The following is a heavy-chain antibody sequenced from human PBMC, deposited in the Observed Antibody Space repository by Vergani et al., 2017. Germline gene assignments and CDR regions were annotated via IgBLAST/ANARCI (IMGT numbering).Heavy chain of an antibody. CDR1: GGSISSYY. D-gene: IGHD3-10*01. CDR3: ARAKSGSGSGLDY. J-gene: IGHJ4*02. Sequence: QVQLQESGPGLVKPSETLSLTCTVSGGSISSYYWSWIRQPPGQGLEWIGYIYYSGSTNYNPSLKSRVTISVDTSKNQFSLKLSSVTAADTAVYYCARAKSGSGSGLDYWGQGTLVTVSS. V-gene: IGHV4-59*01. CDR2: IYYSGST.